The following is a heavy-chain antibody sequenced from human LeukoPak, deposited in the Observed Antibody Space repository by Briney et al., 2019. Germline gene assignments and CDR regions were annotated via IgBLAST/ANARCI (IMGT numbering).Heavy chain of an antibody. CDR1: GFTFDDYG. D-gene: IGHD3-16*02. J-gene: IGHJ4*02. CDR2: INWNGGST. Sequence: GGSLRLSCAASGFTFDDYGMSWVRKAPGKGLEWVSGINWNGGSTGYADSVKGRFTISRDNAKNSLYLQMNSLRAEDTALYYCAKGRGLRLGELSLLFDYWGQGTLVTVSS. V-gene: IGHV3-20*04. CDR3: AKGRGLRLGELSLLFDY.